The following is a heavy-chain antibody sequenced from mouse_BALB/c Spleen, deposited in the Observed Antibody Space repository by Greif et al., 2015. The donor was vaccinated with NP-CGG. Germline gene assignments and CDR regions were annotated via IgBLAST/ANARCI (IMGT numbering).Heavy chain of an antibody. Sequence: EVKVVESGGGLVQPGGSRKLSCAASGFTFSSFGTHWVRQAPEKGLEWVAYISSGSSTIYYADTVKGRLTISRDNPKNTLFLQMTSLRSEDTAMYYCARSRYYYGNYAMDYWGQGTSVTVSS. CDR3: ARSRYYYGNYAMDY. J-gene: IGHJ4*01. CDR1: GFTFSSFG. V-gene: IGHV5-17*02. D-gene: IGHD1-1*01. CDR2: ISSGSSTI.